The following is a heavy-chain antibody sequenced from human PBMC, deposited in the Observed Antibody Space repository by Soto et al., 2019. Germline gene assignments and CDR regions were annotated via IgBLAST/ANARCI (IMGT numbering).Heavy chain of an antibody. CDR2: ISSSSSYT. V-gene: IGHV3-11*06. J-gene: IGHJ4*02. CDR3: ARDPPPKQRDGYNFDHHFDY. D-gene: IGHD5-12*01. Sequence: QVQLVESGGGLVKPGGSLRLSCAASGFTFSDYYMSWIRQAPGKGLEWVSYISSSSSYTNYADSVKGRFTISRDNAKNSLYLQMNSLRAEDTAVYYCARDPPPKQRDGYNFDHHFDYWGRGTLVTVSS. CDR1: GFTFSDYY.